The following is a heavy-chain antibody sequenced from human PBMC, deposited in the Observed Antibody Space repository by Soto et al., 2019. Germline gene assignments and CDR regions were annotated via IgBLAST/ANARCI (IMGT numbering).Heavy chain of an antibody. J-gene: IGHJ4*02. CDR2: IWYDGLRQ. D-gene: IGHD2-15*01. CDR1: GFTLNNYG. V-gene: IGHV3-33*01. Sequence: HPGGSLRLSCVGSGFTLNNYGVHWVRQAPGKGLEWVALIWYDGLRQTYADSVRGRFTISRDSSTNTIYLQMNSLRAEDTANYFCVRESTPPFFDSWGQGTPVTVSS. CDR3: VRESTPPFFDS.